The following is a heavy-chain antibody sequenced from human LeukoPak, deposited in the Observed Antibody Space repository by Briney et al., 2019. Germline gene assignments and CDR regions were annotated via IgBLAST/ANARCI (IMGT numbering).Heavy chain of an antibody. J-gene: IGHJ4*02. Sequence: ASVKVSCKASGYTFTGYYMHWVRQAPGQGLEWMGWINPNSGGTNYAQKFQGRVTMTSDTSISTAYMELSRLRSDDTAVYYCAREGEGDFSPTFWGQGTLVTVSS. CDR2: INPNSGGT. D-gene: IGHD2-21*02. CDR1: GYTFTGYY. CDR3: AREGEGDFSPTF. V-gene: IGHV1-2*02.